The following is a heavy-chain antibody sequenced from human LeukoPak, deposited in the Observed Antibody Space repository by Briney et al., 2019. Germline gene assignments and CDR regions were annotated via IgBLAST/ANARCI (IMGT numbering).Heavy chain of an antibody. D-gene: IGHD4-17*01. J-gene: IGHJ4*02. CDR3: ARLRERTVDY. V-gene: IGHV3-21*01. CDR1: GFTFSSYS. Sequence: PGGSRRLSCAASGFTFSSYSMNWVRQAPGKGLEWVSSISSSSSYIYYADSVKGRFTISRDNAKNSLYLQMNSLRAEDTAVYYCARLRERTVDYWGQGTLVTVSS. CDR2: ISSSSSYI.